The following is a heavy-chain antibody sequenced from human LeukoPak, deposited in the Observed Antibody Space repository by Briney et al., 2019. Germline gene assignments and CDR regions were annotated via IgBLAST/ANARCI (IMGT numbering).Heavy chain of an antibody. CDR2: VRYEGNNK. CDR3: ARTYNPDY. CDR1: GFTFSSTG. D-gene: IGHD1-14*01. V-gene: IGHV3-30*02. J-gene: IGHJ4*02. Sequence: RGSPRLSSTPSGFTFSSTGTHWVRQAPRKRLERGSYVRYEGNNKYYADPVKGRLTVSRDNSKNTLYLQMNSLRVENTPVYYIARTYNPDYWGQGTLVTVSS.